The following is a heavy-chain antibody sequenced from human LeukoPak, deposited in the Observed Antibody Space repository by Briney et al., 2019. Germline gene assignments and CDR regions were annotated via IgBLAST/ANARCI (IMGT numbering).Heavy chain of an antibody. J-gene: IGHJ4*02. CDR3: ARYSESYHAIDY. V-gene: IGHV3-53*01. CDR2: FYVGGAT. Sequence: GGSLRLSCAVSGFSVTNNYMSCVRQAPGKGLEWVSVFYVGGATYYADSVKGRFTISRDNAENTLYLQMNSLRAEDTALYYCARYSESYHAIDYWGQGTLVTVSS. D-gene: IGHD1-26*01. CDR1: GFSVTNNY.